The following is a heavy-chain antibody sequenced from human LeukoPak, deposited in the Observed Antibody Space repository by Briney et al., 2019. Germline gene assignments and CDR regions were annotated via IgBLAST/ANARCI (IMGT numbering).Heavy chain of an antibody. V-gene: IGHV3-23*01. CDR3: AKDLTDYDSSGYYYSPPFDY. CDR2: ISGSGGST. D-gene: IGHD3-22*01. CDR1: GFTFSSYA. J-gene: IGHJ4*02. Sequence: GGSLRLSCAASGFTFSSYAMSWVRQAPGKGLEWVSAISGSGGSTYYADSVKGRFTISRDNSKNTLYLQVNSLRAEDTAVYYCAKDLTDYDSSGYYYSPPFDYWGQGTLVTVSS.